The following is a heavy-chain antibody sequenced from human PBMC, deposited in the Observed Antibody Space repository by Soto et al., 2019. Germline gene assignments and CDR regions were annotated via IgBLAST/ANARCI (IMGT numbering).Heavy chain of an antibody. CDR1: SGSIRGYY. D-gene: IGHD2-21*02. CDR3: ARDLWGYCGTDCYPLDV. J-gene: IGHJ6*02. V-gene: IGHV4-59*01. Sequence: SETLSLTCTVSSGSIRGYYWSWIRQPPGKGLEWIGYMYNTGSTVYNPSFKSRVTISVDTSKNQFSLKLNSVTAADTAVYYCARDLWGYCGTDCYPLDVWGQGTTVTVS. CDR2: MYNTGST.